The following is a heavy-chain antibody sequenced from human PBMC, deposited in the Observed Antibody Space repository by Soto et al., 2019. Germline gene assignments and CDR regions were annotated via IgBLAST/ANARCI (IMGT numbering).Heavy chain of an antibody. J-gene: IGHJ6*02. D-gene: IGHD3-10*01. CDR1: GFTFSGSA. CDR2: IRSKANSYAT. Sequence: PGGSLRLSCAAPGFTFSGSAMHWVRQASGKGLEWVGRIRSKANSYATAYAASVKGRFTISRDDSKNTAYLQMNSLKTEDTAVYYCTRPGGGYYYGSGSYRVYYYGMDVWGQGTTVTVSS. CDR3: TRPGGGYYYGSGSYRVYYYGMDV. V-gene: IGHV3-73*01.